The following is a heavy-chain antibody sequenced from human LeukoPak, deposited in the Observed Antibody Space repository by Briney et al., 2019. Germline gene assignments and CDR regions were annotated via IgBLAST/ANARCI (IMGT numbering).Heavy chain of an antibody. CDR3: ARALISQYCYDSSGYREYFQH. D-gene: IGHD3-22*01. V-gene: IGHV1-18*04. CDR1: GYTFTGYY. J-gene: IGHJ1*01. Sequence: ASVTVSCKASGYTFTGYYMHWVRQAPGQGLEWMGWISAYNGNTNYAQKLQGRVTMTTDTSTSTAYMELRSLRSDDTAVYYCARALISQYCYDSSGYREYFQHWGQGTLVTVSS. CDR2: ISAYNGNT.